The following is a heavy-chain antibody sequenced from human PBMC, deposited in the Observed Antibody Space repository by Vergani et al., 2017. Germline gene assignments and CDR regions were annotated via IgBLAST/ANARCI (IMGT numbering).Heavy chain of an antibody. Sequence: QVHLVESGGGVVQPGRSLRLSCVVSGFTSSYYGMHWVRQAPGKGLEWVAVISYDGTQKYYADSVKGRFTISRDNSKSTLYLQMNSLRTEDTAVYYCARDGRYCSSTSCYTGFYYYYYMDVWGKGTTVTVSS. CDR2: ISYDGTQK. J-gene: IGHJ6*03. CDR3: ARDGRYCSSTSCYTGFYYYYYMDV. V-gene: IGHV3-30*03. CDR1: GFTSSYYG. D-gene: IGHD2-2*02.